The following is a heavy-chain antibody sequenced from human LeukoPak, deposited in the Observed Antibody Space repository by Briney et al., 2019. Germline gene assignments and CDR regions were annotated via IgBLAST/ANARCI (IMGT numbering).Heavy chain of an antibody. CDR1: GYTFTSYY. CDR3: ARGDQFNYGSGSDYFDY. CDR2: INPSGGST. J-gene: IGHJ4*02. Sequence: ASVKVSCKASGYTFTSYYMHWVRQAPGQGLEWMGIINPSGGSTSYAQKFQGRATITRNTSISTAYMELSSLRSEDTAVYYCARGDQFNYGSGSDYFDYWGQGTLVTVSS. D-gene: IGHD3-10*01. V-gene: IGHV1-46*01.